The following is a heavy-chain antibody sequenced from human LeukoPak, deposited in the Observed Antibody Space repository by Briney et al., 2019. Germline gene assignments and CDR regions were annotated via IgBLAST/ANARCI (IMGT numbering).Heavy chain of an antibody. Sequence: ASVKVSCKASGYTFTSYGISWVRQAPGQGLEWMGWISAYNGNTNYAQKLQGRVTMTTDTSTSTAYMELRSLRSDDTAVYYCARAQPYCSSTSCYVFGAFDIWGQGTTVTVSS. CDR3: ARAQPYCSSTSCYVFGAFDI. D-gene: IGHD2-2*01. J-gene: IGHJ3*02. CDR2: ISAYNGNT. CDR1: GYTFTSYG. V-gene: IGHV1-18*01.